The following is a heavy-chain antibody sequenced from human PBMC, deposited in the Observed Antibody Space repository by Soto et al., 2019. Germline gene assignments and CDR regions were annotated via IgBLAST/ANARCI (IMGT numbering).Heavy chain of an antibody. Sequence: QMQLVQSGAEVKKPGSSVTVSCKALGNTFTYRYLHWVRQAPGQALEWMGWITPFNGDVHYAQKFQVRVTITRDGSINTAYMRMSSLRSEDTAMYYCASGGAGSGPFTWELPDHWGQGTLVTVSS. V-gene: IGHV1-45*02. J-gene: IGHJ4*02. CDR2: ITPFNGDV. CDR3: ASGGAGSGPFTWELPDH. CDR1: GNTFTYRY. D-gene: IGHD1-26*01.